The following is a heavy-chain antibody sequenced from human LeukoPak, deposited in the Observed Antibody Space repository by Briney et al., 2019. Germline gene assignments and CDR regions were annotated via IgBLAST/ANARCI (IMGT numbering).Heavy chain of an antibody. CDR1: GFTLSSSW. D-gene: IGHD3-16*02. J-gene: IGHJ4*02. Sequence: PGGSVTLSCAGSGFTLSSSWMNWLRQAPGKGLEWVANIKEDGSEKYYVDSVKGRFTISRDNAKNSLYLQMNSLRAEDTAVYYCARYRILASWGQGTLVTVSS. V-gene: IGHV3-7*04. CDR2: IKEDGSEK. CDR3: ARYRILAS.